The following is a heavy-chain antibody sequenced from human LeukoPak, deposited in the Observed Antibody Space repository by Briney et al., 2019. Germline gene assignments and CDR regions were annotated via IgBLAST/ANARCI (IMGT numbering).Heavy chain of an antibody. V-gene: IGHV3-30*04. CDR3: VRGVTTERYNWFDP. J-gene: IGHJ5*02. CDR2: ISYDGSNK. CDR1: GFSFSSYA. Sequence: GRSLRLSCAASGFSFSSYAMHWVRQAPGKGLEWMAVISYDGSNKYHADSVKGRFTISRGNSKNTLYMQMNSLRAEDTAVYYCVRGVTTERYNWFDPWGQGTLVTVSS. D-gene: IGHD4-11*01.